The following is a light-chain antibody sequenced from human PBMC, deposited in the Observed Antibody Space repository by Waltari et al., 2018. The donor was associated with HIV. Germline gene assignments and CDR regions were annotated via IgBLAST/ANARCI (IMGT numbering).Light chain of an antibody. V-gene: IGLV1-40*01. Sequence: QSVLTQPPSVSGAPGQRVTISCTGSSSPSGAGYDVHGYQQLPGTAPKLLVYGNSIRPSRVPFRFSVSKSGTSASLAITGLLAEDEAYYYCQSYDSSLSVWVFGGGTKLTVL. CDR3: QSYDSSLSVWV. CDR1: SSPSGAGYD. CDR2: GNS. J-gene: IGLJ3*02.